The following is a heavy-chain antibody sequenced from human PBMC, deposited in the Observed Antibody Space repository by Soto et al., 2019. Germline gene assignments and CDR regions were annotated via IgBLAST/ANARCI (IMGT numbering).Heavy chain of an antibody. CDR2: IIPILGIA. CDR1: GGTFSSYT. Sequence: QVQLVQSGAEVKKPGSSVKVSCKASGGTFSSYTISWVRQAPGQGLEWMGRIIPILGIANYAQKFQGRVTXTXDXSTSTAYRELRSLRSEDTAVYSCARGSTVVTGGFDYWGQGTLVTVSS. CDR3: ARGSTVVTGGFDY. D-gene: IGHD4-17*01. V-gene: IGHV1-69*02. J-gene: IGHJ4*02.